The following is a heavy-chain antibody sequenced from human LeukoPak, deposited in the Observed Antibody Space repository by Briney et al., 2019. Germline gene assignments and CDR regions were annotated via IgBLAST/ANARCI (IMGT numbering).Heavy chain of an antibody. Sequence: GGSLRLSCAASGFTFSSYAMSWVRQAPGKGLEWVSAISGSGDSTYYADSVKGRFTIYRDNSKNTLYLQMNSLRAEDTAVYYCAKAYYDFWSGLDYWGQGTLVTVSS. D-gene: IGHD3-3*01. CDR1: GFTFSSYA. J-gene: IGHJ4*02. V-gene: IGHV3-23*01. CDR2: ISGSGDST. CDR3: AKAYYDFWSGLDY.